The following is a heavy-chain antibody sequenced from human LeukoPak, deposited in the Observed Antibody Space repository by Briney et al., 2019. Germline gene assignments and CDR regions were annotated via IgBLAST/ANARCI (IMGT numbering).Heavy chain of an antibody. Sequence: ASVKVSCKASGYTFTDYFLHWLRQAPGQGLEWMGWINPKTGATNYAQSFQGRVTMTRDTSTSTGNMEVNSLRSDDTAVYYCARAYEYGWFDPWGQGTLVTASS. CDR2: INPKTGAT. D-gene: IGHD3-16*01. J-gene: IGHJ5*02. CDR1: GYTFTDYF. V-gene: IGHV1-2*02. CDR3: ARAYEYGWFDP.